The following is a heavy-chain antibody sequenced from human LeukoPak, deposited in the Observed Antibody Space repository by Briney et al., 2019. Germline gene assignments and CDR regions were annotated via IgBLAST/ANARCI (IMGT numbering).Heavy chain of an antibody. V-gene: IGHV3-49*03. CDR2: IRSKAYGGTT. Sequence: PGGSLRLSCTASGFTISDYYMSWFRQAPGKGLEWVGFIRSKAYGGTTEYAASVKGRFTISRDDSKSIAYLQMNSLKTEDTAVYYCTRVRQQQPVKVWGQGTLVTVSS. CDR3: TRVRQQQPVKV. CDR1: GFTISDYY. J-gene: IGHJ4*02. D-gene: IGHD6-13*01.